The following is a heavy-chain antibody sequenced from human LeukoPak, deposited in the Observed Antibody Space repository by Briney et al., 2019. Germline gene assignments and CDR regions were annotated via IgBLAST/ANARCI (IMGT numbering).Heavy chain of an antibody. CDR2: ISYDGSNK. V-gene: IGHV3-30*04. Sequence: GGSLRLSCAASGFTFSSYAMHWVRQAPGKGLEWVAVISYDGSNKYYADSVKGRFTISRDNSKNTLYLQMNSLRAEDTAVYYCAREKGYCSSTSCFTWGYYYGMDVWGQGTTVTVSS. J-gene: IGHJ6*02. CDR1: GFTFSSYA. D-gene: IGHD2-2*02. CDR3: AREKGYCSSTSCFTWGYYYGMDV.